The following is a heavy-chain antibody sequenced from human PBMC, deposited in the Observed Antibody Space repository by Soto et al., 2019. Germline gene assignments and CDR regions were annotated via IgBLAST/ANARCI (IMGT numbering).Heavy chain of an antibody. CDR2: ISYDGTNK. V-gene: IGHV3-30*18. J-gene: IGHJ4*02. CDR1: GVTFSSYG. CDR3: AKEKATRGYSFLVDY. Sequence: QVQLVESGGGVVQPGRSLRLSCAASGVTFSSYGMHWVRQAPGKGLEWGAVISYDGTNKYYADSVKGRFTISRDDSKNTLYLQMNSLRPEDTAVYYCAKEKATRGYSFLVDYWGQGTLVTVSS. D-gene: IGHD5-18*01.